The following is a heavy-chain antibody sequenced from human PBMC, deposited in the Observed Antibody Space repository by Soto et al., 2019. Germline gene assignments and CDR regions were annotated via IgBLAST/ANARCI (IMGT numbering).Heavy chain of an antibody. CDR3: AKDYLRWAQS. Sequence: LRLSCSASGFTFSDYGMSWVRQAPGKGLEWVSAISGSGSTFYADSVKGRFTISRDNSKNTLYLQMNSLRAEDTAVYYCAKDYLRWAQSWGQGTLVTVSS. V-gene: IGHV3-23*01. CDR2: ISGSGST. J-gene: IGHJ5*02. D-gene: IGHD1-26*01. CDR1: GFTFSDYG.